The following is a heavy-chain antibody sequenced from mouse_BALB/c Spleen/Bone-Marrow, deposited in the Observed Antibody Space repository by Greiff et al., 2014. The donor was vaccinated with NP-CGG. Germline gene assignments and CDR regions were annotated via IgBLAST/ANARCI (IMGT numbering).Heavy chain of an antibody. Sequence: ESGAELAKPGASAKMSCKASGYTFTSYWMHWVKQRPGQGLEWIGYINPSTGYTEYNQKFKDKATLTADKSSSTAYMQLSSLTSEDSAVYYCARWGDDGTFDYWGQGTTLTVSS. V-gene: IGHV1-7*01. D-gene: IGHD2-12*01. CDR1: GYTFTSYW. J-gene: IGHJ2*01. CDR2: INPSTGYT. CDR3: ARWGDDGTFDY.